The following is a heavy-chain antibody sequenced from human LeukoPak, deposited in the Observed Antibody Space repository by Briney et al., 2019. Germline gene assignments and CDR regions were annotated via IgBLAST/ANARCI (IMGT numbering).Heavy chain of an antibody. D-gene: IGHD6-19*01. J-gene: IGHJ3*02. CDR3: ARAGGWFDPKEAFDI. V-gene: IGHV3-21*01. Sequence: GGSLRLSCAASGFTFSSYSMNWVRQAPGKGLEWVSSISSSSYIYYADSVKGRFTISRDNAKNSLYLQMNSLRAEDTAVYYCARAGGWFDPKEAFDIWGQGTMVTVSS. CDR2: ISSSSYI. CDR1: GFTFSSYS.